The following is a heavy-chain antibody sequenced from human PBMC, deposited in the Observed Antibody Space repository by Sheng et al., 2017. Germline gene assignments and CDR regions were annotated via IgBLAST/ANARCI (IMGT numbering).Heavy chain of an antibody. Sequence: EVQLVESGGGLVKPGGSLRLSCAASGFTFSSYSMNWVRQAPGKGLEWVSSISSSSSYIYYADSVKGRFTISRDNAKNSLYLQMNSLRAEDTAVYYCAKPLTTDYYYMDVWGKGTTVTVSS. V-gene: IGHV3-21*01. CDR3: AKPLTTDYYYMDV. CDR1: GFTFSSYS. J-gene: IGHJ6*03. D-gene: IGHD4-17*01. CDR2: ISSSSSYI.